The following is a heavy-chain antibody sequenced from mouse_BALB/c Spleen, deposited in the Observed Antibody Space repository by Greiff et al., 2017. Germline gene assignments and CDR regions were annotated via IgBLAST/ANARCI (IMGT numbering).Heavy chain of an antibody. Sequence: QVQLQQSGAELVRPGTSVKVSCKASGYAFTNYLIEWVKQRPGQGLEWIGVINPGSGGTNYNEKFKGKATLTADKSSSTAYMQLSSLTSDDYAVYFCARGGYGYDEEFAYWGQGTLVTVSA. CDR3: ARGGYGYDEEFAY. CDR1: GYAFTNYL. CDR2: INPGSGGT. V-gene: IGHV1-54*01. J-gene: IGHJ3*01. D-gene: IGHD2-2*01.